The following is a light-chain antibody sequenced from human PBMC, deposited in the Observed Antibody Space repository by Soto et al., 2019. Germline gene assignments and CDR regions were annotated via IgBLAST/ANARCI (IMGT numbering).Light chain of an antibody. CDR2: VGTGGIVG. CDR1: SGYSNYK. Sequence: QSVLTQPPSASASLGASVTLTCTLSSGYSNYKVDWYQQRPGKGPRFVMRVGTGGIVGSKGDGIPDRFSVLGSGLNRYLTIKNIQEEDESDYHCGADHGSGSNFGGVFGGGTKLTVL. V-gene: IGLV9-49*01. J-gene: IGLJ2*01. CDR3: GADHGSGSNFGGV.